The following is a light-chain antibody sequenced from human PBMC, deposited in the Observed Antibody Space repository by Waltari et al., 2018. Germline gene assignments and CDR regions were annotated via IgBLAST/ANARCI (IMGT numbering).Light chain of an antibody. CDR3: CSHAGSYVI. CDR2: DVS. J-gene: IGLJ2*01. V-gene: IGLV2-11*01. Sequence: QSALTQAPSASGSAGQAGTIACPGTSREVGGYKSASWYQPHPGQAPNLMIYDVSKRPSGVPDRFSGSKSGNSASLTISGLQAEDDADYSCCSHAGSYVIFGGGTKLTVL. CDR1: SREVGGYKS.